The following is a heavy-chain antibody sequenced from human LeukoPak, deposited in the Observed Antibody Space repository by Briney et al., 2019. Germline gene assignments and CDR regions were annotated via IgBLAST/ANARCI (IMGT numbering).Heavy chain of an antibody. D-gene: IGHD6-19*01. CDR2: INHSRST. V-gene: IGHV4-34*01. J-gene: IGHJ6*02. CDR3: ASLRSGSGWYYYGMDV. Sequence: PSETLSLTCAVYGGSFSGYYWSWIRQPPGKGLEWIGEINHSRSTNYNPSLKSRVTITGDTPKNQFSLKLSSVTAADTAVYYCASLRSGSGWYYYGMDVWGQGTTVTASS. CDR1: GGSFSGYY.